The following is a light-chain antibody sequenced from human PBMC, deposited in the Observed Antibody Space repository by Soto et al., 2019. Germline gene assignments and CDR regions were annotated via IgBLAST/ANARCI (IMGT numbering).Light chain of an antibody. Sequence: QSALTQPASVSGSPGQSITISCTGTSSDVGGYNYVSWYQQHPGKPPKLMIYDVSNRPSGVSNRFSGSKSGNTASLTISGLQAEDEADYYCSSYTSSSTLGFGTGTKLTVL. V-gene: IGLV2-14*01. J-gene: IGLJ1*01. CDR2: DVS. CDR3: SSYTSSSTLG. CDR1: SSDVGGYNY.